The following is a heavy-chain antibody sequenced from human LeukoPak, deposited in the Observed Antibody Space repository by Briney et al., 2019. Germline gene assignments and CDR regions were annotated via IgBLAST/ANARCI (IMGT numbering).Heavy chain of an antibody. Sequence: ASVKVSCKASGGTFSSYAISWVRQVPGQGLEWMGRIIPILGIANYAQKFQGRVTITADKSTSTAYMELSSLRSEDTAVYYCASHRYDSSGYYDYWGQGTLVTVSS. CDR3: ASHRYDSSGYYDY. CDR2: IIPILGIA. J-gene: IGHJ4*02. D-gene: IGHD3-22*01. CDR1: GGTFSSYA. V-gene: IGHV1-69*04.